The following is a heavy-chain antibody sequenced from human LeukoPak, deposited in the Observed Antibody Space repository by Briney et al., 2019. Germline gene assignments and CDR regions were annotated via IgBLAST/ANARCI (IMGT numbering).Heavy chain of an antibody. CDR2: IYPGDSDT. CDR3: ARRGSSGWLDY. D-gene: IGHD6-19*01. Sequence: GESLKISCQGSGYSLPRYWIGWVRQMPGKGLEWMGIIYPGDSDTRYSPSFQGQATISADKSISTAYLRWSSLKASDTVMYYCARRGSSGWLDYWGQGTLVTVSS. V-gene: IGHV5-51*01. J-gene: IGHJ4*02. CDR1: GYSLPRYW.